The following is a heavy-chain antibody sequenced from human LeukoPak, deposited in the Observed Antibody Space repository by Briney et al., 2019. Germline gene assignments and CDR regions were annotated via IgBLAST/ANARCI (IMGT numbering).Heavy chain of an antibody. V-gene: IGHV3-23*01. CDR2: ISGSGGST. CDR1: GFTFSSYA. Sequence: GFLRHSCAASGFTFSSYAMSWVRQAPGKGLEWVSAISGSGGSTYYADSVKGRFTISRDNSKNTLYLQMNSLRAEDTAVYYCAKALDSSGPMDVWGQGTTVTVSS. D-gene: IGHD3-22*01. CDR3: AKALDSSGPMDV. J-gene: IGHJ6*02.